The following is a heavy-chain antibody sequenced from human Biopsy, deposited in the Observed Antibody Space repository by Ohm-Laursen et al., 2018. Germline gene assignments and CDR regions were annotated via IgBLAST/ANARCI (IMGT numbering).Heavy chain of an antibody. Sequence: SLRLSCAASGFTFSSYGIHWVRQAPGKGLEWVSSISASSSYIYYADSVKGRFTVSRDNTKNTLYLQMSSLRAADTAIYFCATELLPPGVGGPWLDSWGQGTPVTVSS. CDR2: ISASSSYI. CDR1: GFTFSSYG. CDR3: ATELLPPGVGGPWLDS. J-gene: IGHJ5*01. V-gene: IGHV3-21*06. D-gene: IGHD3-10*01.